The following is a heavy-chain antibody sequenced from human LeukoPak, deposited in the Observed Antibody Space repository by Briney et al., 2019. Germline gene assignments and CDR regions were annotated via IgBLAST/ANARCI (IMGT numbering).Heavy chain of an antibody. Sequence: GGSLRLSCAASGFTFSIYAMSWVRQAPGKGLEWVSAISGSGGSTYYADSVKGRFTISRENSKNTLYLQMNSLRAEDTAVYYCAKDQSYYYDSSGYPIPLGYWGQGTLVTVSS. CDR1: GFTFSIYA. V-gene: IGHV3-23*01. D-gene: IGHD3-22*01. J-gene: IGHJ4*02. CDR3: AKDQSYYYDSSGYPIPLGY. CDR2: ISGSGGST.